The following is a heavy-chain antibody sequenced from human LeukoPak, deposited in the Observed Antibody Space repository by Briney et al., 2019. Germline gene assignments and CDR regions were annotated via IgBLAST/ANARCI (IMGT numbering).Heavy chain of an antibody. Sequence: PRGCLRLSCSASGFTFSGHWMGWVRQAPGKGLEWEANINQGGSDKYYVDSVKGRFTISRDNANNLLYLQMNSLRGEDTAVYYCTRDRSRAEDDWGQGTLVTVSS. CDR2: INQGGSDK. V-gene: IGHV3-7*01. J-gene: IGHJ4*02. CDR1: GFTFSGHW. CDR3: TRDRSRAEDD. D-gene: IGHD1-14*01.